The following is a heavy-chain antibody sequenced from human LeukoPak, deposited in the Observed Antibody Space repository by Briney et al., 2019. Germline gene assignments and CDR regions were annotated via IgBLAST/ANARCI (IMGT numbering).Heavy chain of an antibody. CDR2: ISGSGGST. V-gene: IGHV3-23*01. CDR1: GFTFSSYA. J-gene: IGHJ6*02. Sequence: GGSLRLSCAASGFTFSSYAMSWVRQAPGKGLEWVSAISGSGGSTYYADSVKGRFTISRDNSKNTLYLQMNSLRAEDTAVYYCAKDQQYYDILTGSAYYYGMDVWVQGTTVTVSS. CDR3: AKDQQYYDILTGSAYYYGMDV. D-gene: IGHD3-9*01.